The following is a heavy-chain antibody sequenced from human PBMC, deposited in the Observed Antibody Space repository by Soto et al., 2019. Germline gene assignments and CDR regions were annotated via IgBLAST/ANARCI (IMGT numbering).Heavy chain of an antibody. CDR1: GESLSRHS. CDR2: INYSGSS. J-gene: IGHJ3*01. V-gene: IGHV4-34*01. CDR3: AKMHFCAF. Sequence: PGKLSVTCSVSGESLSRHSWTWIRQPPEKGLEWIGEINYSGSSVYSPSLKSRVTMSIDPSKMQFSLRLTSATAADTAVYYCAKMHFCAF.